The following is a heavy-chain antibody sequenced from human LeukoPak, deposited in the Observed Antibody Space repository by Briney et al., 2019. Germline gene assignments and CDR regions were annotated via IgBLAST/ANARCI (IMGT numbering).Heavy chain of an antibody. Sequence: ASVKVSCKVSGYTLTELSMHWVRQAPGKGLEWMGGFDPEDGETIYAQKFQGRVTMTEDTSTDTAYMKLSSLRSEDTAVYYCATDLSSGYHGGHDYWGQGTLVTVSS. J-gene: IGHJ4*02. CDR1: GYTLTELS. D-gene: IGHD3-22*01. V-gene: IGHV1-24*01. CDR3: ATDLSSGYHGGHDY. CDR2: FDPEDGET.